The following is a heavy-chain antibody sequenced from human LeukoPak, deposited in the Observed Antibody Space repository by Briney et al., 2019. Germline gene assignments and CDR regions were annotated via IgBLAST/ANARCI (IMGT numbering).Heavy chain of an antibody. CDR1: GGSISSGDYY. CDR2: IYYSGST. V-gene: IGHV4-30-4*01. J-gene: IGHJ4*02. D-gene: IGHD4-17*01. Sequence: SETLSLTCTVSGGSISSGDYYWSWIRQPPGKGLEWIGYIYYSGSTYYNPSLKSRVTISVDTSKNQFSLKLSSVTAADTAVYYCARGGDHGDYPFDYWGQGTLVTVSS. CDR3: ARGGDHGDYPFDY.